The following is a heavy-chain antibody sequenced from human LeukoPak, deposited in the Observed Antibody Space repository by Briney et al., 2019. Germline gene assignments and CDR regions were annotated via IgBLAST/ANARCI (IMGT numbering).Heavy chain of an antibody. Sequence: PGGSLRLSCATSGFTFSSYGMHWVRQAPGKGLEWVAVISYDGSNRFYADSVKGRFTISRDNSKNTLTPQMNSLRVEDTALYYCASQYYYDSSGADYWGQGTLVTVSS. V-gene: IGHV3-30*03. CDR2: ISYDGSNR. D-gene: IGHD3-22*01. J-gene: IGHJ4*02. CDR3: ASQYYYDSSGADY. CDR1: GFTFSSYG.